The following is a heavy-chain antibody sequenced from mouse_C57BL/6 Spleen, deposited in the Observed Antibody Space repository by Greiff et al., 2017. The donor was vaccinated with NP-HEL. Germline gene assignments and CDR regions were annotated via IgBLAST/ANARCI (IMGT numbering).Heavy chain of an antibody. V-gene: IGHV1-50*01. Sequence: QLQQPGAELVKPGASVKLSCKASGYTFTSYWMQWVKQRPGQGLEWIGEIDPSDSYTNYNQKFKGKATLTVDTSSSTAYMQLSSLTSEDSAVYYCARDYYGNYVFAYWGQGTLVTVSA. CDR1: GYTFTSYW. J-gene: IGHJ3*01. D-gene: IGHD2-1*01. CDR3: ARDYYGNYVFAY. CDR2: IDPSDSYT.